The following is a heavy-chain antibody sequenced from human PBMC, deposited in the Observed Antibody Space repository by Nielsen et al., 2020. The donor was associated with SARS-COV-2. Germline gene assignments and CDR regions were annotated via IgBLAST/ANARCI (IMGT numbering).Heavy chain of an antibody. CDR1: GGSISSSSYY. CDR2: IYYSGST. D-gene: IGHD6-13*01. CDR3: ARDRIPPPGIAAADYYYGMDV. V-gene: IGHV4-39*07. J-gene: IGHJ6*02. Sequence: SETLSLTCTVSGGSISSSSYYWGWIRQPPGKGLEWIGSIYYSGSTYYNPSLKSRVTISVDTSKNQFSLKLSSVTAADTAVYYCARDRIPPPGIAAADYYYGMDVWGQGTTVTVSS.